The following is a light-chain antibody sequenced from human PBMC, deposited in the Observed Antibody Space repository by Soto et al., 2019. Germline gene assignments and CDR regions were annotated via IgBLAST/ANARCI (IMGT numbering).Light chain of an antibody. J-gene: IGLJ1*01. Sequence: QSVLTQPPSASGSPGQSVTISCTGTISDVGGYNYVSWYQQRPGTVSKLMIYEVTKRPSGVPDRFSGSKSGNTASLTVSGLQPEDEADYYCSSYAGNTRYVFGTGTKVTVL. CDR2: EVT. CDR3: SSYAGNTRYV. CDR1: ISDVGGYNY. V-gene: IGLV2-8*01.